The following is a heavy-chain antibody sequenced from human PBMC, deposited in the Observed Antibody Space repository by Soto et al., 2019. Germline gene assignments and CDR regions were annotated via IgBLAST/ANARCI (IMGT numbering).Heavy chain of an antibody. CDR1: GFTFSSYA. Sequence: GGSLRLSCAASGFTFSSYAMHWVRQAPGKGLEWVAVISYDGSNKYYADSVKGRFTISRDNSKNTLYLQMNSLRAEDTAVYYCSRGHEKFLYFDFFAGYNAFYFLGQGTMVT. CDR3: SRGHEKFLYFDFFAGYNAFYF. CDR2: ISYDGSNK. J-gene: IGHJ3*01. D-gene: IGHD3-3*01. V-gene: IGHV3-30-3*01.